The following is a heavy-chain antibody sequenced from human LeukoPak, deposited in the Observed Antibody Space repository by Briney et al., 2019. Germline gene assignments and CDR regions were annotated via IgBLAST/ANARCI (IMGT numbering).Heavy chain of an antibody. D-gene: IGHD5-18*01. CDR1: GDTFIGYA. V-gene: IGHV1-69*04. J-gene: IGHJ4*02. CDR3: ARVDTAMVIDY. Sequence: SSVKVSCKDSGDTFIGYAISWVRQAPGQGLEWMGRIIPILGIANYAQKFQGRVTITADKSTSTAYMELSSLRSADTAVYYCARVDTAMVIDYWGQGTLVTVSS. CDR2: IIPILGIA.